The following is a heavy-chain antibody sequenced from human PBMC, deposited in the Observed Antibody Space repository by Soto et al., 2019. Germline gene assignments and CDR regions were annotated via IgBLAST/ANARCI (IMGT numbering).Heavy chain of an antibody. V-gene: IGHV3-15*01. Sequence: PGGSLRLSCAASGFTFSNAWMSWVRQAPGKGLEWVGRIKSKTDGGTTDYAAPVKGRFTISRDDLKNTLYLQMNSLKTEDTAVYYCTSCTYYDILTGYQTDTWFDPWGQGTLVTVSS. D-gene: IGHD3-9*01. CDR1: GFTFSNAW. J-gene: IGHJ5*02. CDR2: IKSKTDGGTT. CDR3: TSCTYYDILTGYQTDTWFDP.